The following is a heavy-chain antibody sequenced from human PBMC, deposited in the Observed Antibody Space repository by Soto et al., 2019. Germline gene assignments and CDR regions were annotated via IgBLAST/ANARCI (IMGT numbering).Heavy chain of an antibody. D-gene: IGHD2-15*01. CDR3: ARERVYCSGGSCYPGWFDP. CDR2: ISPIFGTA. CDR1: GGTFSSYA. Sequence: QVQLVQSGAEVKKPGSSVKVSCKASGGTFSSYAISWVRQAPGQGLEWMGGISPIFGTANYAQKFQGRVTITADKSTSTAYMELSRLRSEDTAVYYWARERVYCSGGSCYPGWFDPWGQGTLVTVSS. J-gene: IGHJ5*02. V-gene: IGHV1-69*06.